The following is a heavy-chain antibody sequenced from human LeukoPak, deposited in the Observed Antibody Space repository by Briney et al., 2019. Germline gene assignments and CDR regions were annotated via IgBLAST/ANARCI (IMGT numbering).Heavy chain of an antibody. D-gene: IGHD3-22*01. V-gene: IGHV3-21*01. Sequence: GGSLRLSCETSGFTFRSYSMNWVRQAPGKGLEWVSSISSSSSYIYYADSVKGRFTISRDNAKNSLYLQMNRLKAEDTAVYYCARVVTDSSGYKGFDYWGQGTLVTVSS. CDR2: ISSSSSYI. CDR1: GFTFRSYS. J-gene: IGHJ4*02. CDR3: ARVVTDSSGYKGFDY.